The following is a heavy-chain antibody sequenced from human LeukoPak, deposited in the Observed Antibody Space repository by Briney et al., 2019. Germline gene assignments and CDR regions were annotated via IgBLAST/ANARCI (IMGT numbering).Heavy chain of an antibody. CDR1: GGSVSSGSYY. J-gene: IGHJ4*02. CDR3: VTYYFDSSGPKKNY. D-gene: IGHD3-22*01. Sequence: IPSETLSLTCTVSGGSVSSGSYYWSWIRQPPGKGLEWIGYIYYSGSTNYNPSLKSRVTISVDTSKKQFSLKLSSVTAADTAVYYCVTYYFDSSGPKKNYWGQGTLVTVSS. CDR2: IYYSGST. V-gene: IGHV4-61*01.